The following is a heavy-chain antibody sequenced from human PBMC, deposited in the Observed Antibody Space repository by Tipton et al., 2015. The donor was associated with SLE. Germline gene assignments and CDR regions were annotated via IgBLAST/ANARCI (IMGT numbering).Heavy chain of an antibody. Sequence: TLSLTCTVSGGSIRSSTYYWGWIRQPPGKGLEWIGSLDYSGSTYYNPSLKSRINISVDTSKNQFSLKLSSATAADTAVYYCARAVGDTSGYLDYWGLGTLVTVSS. V-gene: IGHV4-39*07. D-gene: IGHD3-22*01. CDR3: ARAVGDTSGYLDY. J-gene: IGHJ4*02. CDR1: GGSIRSSTYY. CDR2: LDYSGST.